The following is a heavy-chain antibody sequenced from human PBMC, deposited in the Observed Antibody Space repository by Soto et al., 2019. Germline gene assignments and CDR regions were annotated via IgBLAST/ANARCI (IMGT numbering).Heavy chain of an antibody. CDR1: GFTLSNYW. J-gene: IGHJ4*02. Sequence: EVQLVESGGGLVQPGGSLRLSCAASGFTLSNYWMHWVRQAPGEGLVWVSRIGSSGGGTTYADSVKGRFTISRDNAKNTLYLQMNSLRAEDTAVYFCTRVVDGSAGEFDYWGQGTLVTVSS. CDR3: TRVVDGSAGEFDY. V-gene: IGHV3-74*01. D-gene: IGHD3-10*01. CDR2: IGSSGGGT.